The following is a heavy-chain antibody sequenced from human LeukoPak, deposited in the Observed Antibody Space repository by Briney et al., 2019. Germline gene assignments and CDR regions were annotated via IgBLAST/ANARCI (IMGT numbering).Heavy chain of an antibody. CDR2: ISYDGSNK. CDR3: ARVPFLKLEWSYFGY. D-gene: IGHD3-3*01. CDR1: GFTFSSYA. V-gene: IGHV3-30-3*01. Sequence: GGSLRLSCAASGFTFSSYAMHWVRQAPGKGLEWVAVISYDGSNKYYADSVKGRFTISRDNSKNTLYLQMNSLRAEDTAVYYCARVPFLKLEWSYFGYWGQGTLVTVSS. J-gene: IGHJ4*02.